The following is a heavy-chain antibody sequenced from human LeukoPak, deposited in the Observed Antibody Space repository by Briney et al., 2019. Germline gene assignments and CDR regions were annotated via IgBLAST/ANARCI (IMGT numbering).Heavy chain of an antibody. D-gene: IGHD1-1*01. CDR3: ARSRVTTGTTFDL. J-gene: IGHJ2*01. CDR2: IYYSEST. V-gene: IGHV4-28*01. Sequence: SETLSLTCAVSGYSISSSNWWGWIRQPPGKGLEWIGYIYYSESTYYNPSLKSRVSMSVDTSKNQFSLKLSSVTAVDTAVYYCARSRVTTGTTFDLWGRGTLVTVPP. CDR1: GYSISSSNW.